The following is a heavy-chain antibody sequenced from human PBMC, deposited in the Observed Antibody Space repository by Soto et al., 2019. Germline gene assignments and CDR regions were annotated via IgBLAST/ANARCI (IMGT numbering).Heavy chain of an antibody. CDR3: ARDTHSAGGWFDT. D-gene: IGHD2-15*01. CDR2: ITPLFGIP. J-gene: IGHJ5*02. Sequence: QVQLVQPGAEVKKPGSSVKVSCKASGGTSRSLSITWVRQAPGQGLEWMGGITPLFGIPNYPQKFQGRLTITANKSTGTAYLELSSLRSEDTAVYYCARDTHSAGGWFDTWGRGTLVTVSS. V-gene: IGHV1-69*17. CDR1: GGTSRSLS.